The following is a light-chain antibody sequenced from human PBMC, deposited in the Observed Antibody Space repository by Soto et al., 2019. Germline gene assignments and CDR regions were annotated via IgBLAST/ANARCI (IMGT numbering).Light chain of an antibody. V-gene: IGLV2-23*01. CDR3: CSYAGNNILL. CDR2: EGS. CDR1: SSDVGTYNH. J-gene: IGLJ2*01. Sequence: QSVLTQPASVSASPGQSITISCTGTSSDVGTYNHVSWYQHHPGKAPKLMIYEGSRRPSGVSNRFSGSKSANTASLTISGLQAEDEANYHCCSYAGNNILLFGGGTKVTVL.